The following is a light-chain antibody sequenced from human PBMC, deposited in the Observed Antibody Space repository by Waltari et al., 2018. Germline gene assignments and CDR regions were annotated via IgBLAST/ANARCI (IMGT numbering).Light chain of an antibody. J-gene: IGLJ3*02. CDR1: SGAVGVYNV. Sequence: QSALTQPASVSGSPGQSSTISCTGTSGAVGVYNVVSWYQRHPGKVPKLIIYEGSKRPSGISDRFSGSKSGNTASLTISGLQTEDEAEYYCYSYAGSSTWVFGGGTQLTVV. CDR3: YSYAGSSTWV. CDR2: EGS. V-gene: IGLV2-23*01.